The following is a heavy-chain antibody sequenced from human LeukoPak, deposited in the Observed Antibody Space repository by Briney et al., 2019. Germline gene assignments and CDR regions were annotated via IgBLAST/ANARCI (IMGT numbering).Heavy chain of an antibody. CDR2: IHGDGSST. J-gene: IGHJ4*02. CDR3: ARTSEGGCFDY. V-gene: IGHV3-74*01. Sequence: GESLRLSCALSGLTFSSYWMHWVRQAPGKGLVWVSRIHGDGSSTTHTDSVKGRFTISRDNAKKTLYLQINSLRAEDTAVYYCARTSEGGCFDYWGQGTLVTVSS. CDR1: GLTFSSYW.